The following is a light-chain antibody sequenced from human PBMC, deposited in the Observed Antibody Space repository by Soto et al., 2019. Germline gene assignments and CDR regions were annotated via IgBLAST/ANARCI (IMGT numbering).Light chain of an antibody. Sequence: EIVMTQSPATLSVSPGERATLSCRASQSVSDNLAWFQLKPGQAPRLLIYGVSTRATGIPARFSGSGSGTEFTLTISSLQSEDFAVYYCQQDYNWPLWTFGQGTKVEIK. CDR2: GVS. V-gene: IGKV3-15*01. J-gene: IGKJ1*01. CDR1: QSVSDN. CDR3: QQDYNWPLWT.